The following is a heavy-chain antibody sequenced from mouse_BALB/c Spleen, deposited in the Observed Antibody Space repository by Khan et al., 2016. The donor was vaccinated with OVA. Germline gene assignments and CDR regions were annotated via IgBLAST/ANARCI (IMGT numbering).Heavy chain of an antibody. Sequence: VQLQQSGPELVKPGASVKISCQASGYSFTNYIIHWVKQNPGQGLEWIGYINPYNDGAKYNEKFKGKATLTSDKSSSTAYMELSGLTSEDSAVYYCARDYGRSFWFAYRGQGTLVTVSA. D-gene: IGHD1-1*01. V-gene: IGHV1S136*01. CDR2: INPYNDGA. CDR3: ARDYGRSFWFAY. CDR1: GYSFTNYI. J-gene: IGHJ3*01.